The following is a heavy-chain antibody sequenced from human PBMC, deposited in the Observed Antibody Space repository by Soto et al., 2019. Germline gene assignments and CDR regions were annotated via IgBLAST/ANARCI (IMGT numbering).Heavy chain of an antibody. V-gene: IGHV4-61*01. D-gene: IGHD3-22*01. CDR2: IYYSGST. J-gene: IGHJ6*02. Sequence: SEALPLTGTVSGGTVSSGSYYRSWIRQPQGKGLEWIGYIYYSGSTNYNPSLKSRVTISVDTSKNQFSLKLSYVNAEDTAVYYCARMLEYDSSGYLRSDRWAPRGQCYYHAIPVWRPATIVTAS. CDR3: ARMLEYDSSGYLRSDRWAPRGQCYYHAIPV. CDR1: GGTVSSGSYY.